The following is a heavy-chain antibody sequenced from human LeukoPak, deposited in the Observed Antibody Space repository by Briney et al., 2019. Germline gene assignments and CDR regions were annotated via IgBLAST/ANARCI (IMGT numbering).Heavy chain of an antibody. Sequence: SETLSLTCTVYTGSITTISDEWNWLRQPAWRGLEWIGHIYTSGSTNYNPSLKSRVTISVDTSKNQFSLRLTSVTAADTAVYYCARCSSTSCPWVWGQGTLVTVSS. J-gene: IGHJ4*02. CDR3: ARCSSTSCPWV. CDR2: IYTSGST. CDR1: TGSITTISDE. V-gene: IGHV4-61*09. D-gene: IGHD2-2*01.